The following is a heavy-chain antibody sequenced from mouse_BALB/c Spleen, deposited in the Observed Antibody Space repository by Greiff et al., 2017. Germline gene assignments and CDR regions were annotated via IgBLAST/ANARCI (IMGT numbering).Heavy chain of an antibody. Sequence: EVQGVESGGGLVQPGGSRKLSCAASGFTFSSFGMHWVRQAPEKGLEWVAYISSGSSTIYYADTVKGRFTISRDNPKNTLFLQMTSLRSEDTAMYYCARRDWDGAMDYWGQGTSVTVSS. D-gene: IGHD4-1*01. V-gene: IGHV5-17*02. CDR2: ISSGSSTI. CDR1: GFTFSSFG. J-gene: IGHJ4*01. CDR3: ARRDWDGAMDY.